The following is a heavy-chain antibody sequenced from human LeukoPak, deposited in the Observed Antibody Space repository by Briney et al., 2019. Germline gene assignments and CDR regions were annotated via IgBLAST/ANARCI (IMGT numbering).Heavy chain of an antibody. Sequence: GGSLRLSCAASGFTFSSYWMSWVRQAPGKGLEWVSGISWNSGSIGYADSVKGRFTISRDNAKNSLYLQMNSLRAEDMALYYCAKARRSIFGVVAAFDIWGQGTMVTVSS. CDR2: ISWNSGSI. CDR1: GFTFSSYW. D-gene: IGHD3-3*01. CDR3: AKARRSIFGVVAAFDI. J-gene: IGHJ3*02. V-gene: IGHV3-9*03.